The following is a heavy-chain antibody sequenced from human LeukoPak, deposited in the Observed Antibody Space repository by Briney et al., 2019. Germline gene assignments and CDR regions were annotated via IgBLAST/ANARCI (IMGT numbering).Heavy chain of an antibody. J-gene: IGHJ4*02. D-gene: IGHD2-2*01. Sequence: SETLSLTCTVSGGSISSNSYYWGWIRQPPGKGPEWIASLSYSGSTSYNPSLKSRVTISVDKSKNQFSLKLSSVTAADTAVYYCARDPSYCSSTSCSFFDYWGQGTLVTVSS. CDR3: ARDPSYCSSTSCSFFDY. CDR2: LSYSGST. V-gene: IGHV4-39*07. CDR1: GGSISSNSYY.